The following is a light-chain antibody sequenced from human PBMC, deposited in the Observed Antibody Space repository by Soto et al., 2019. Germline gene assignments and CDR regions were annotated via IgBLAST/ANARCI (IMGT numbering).Light chain of an antibody. Sequence: EIVLTQSPATLSLSPGERATLSCRASQSVSSYLAWYQQKPGQAPRLLIYDASNRATGIPSRFSGSGSGTDFTLTISTLELEDFAVYYYQQRSNWPPVFTFGPGTKVDIK. CDR3: QQRSNWPPVFT. V-gene: IGKV3-11*01. CDR1: QSVSSY. CDR2: DAS. J-gene: IGKJ3*01.